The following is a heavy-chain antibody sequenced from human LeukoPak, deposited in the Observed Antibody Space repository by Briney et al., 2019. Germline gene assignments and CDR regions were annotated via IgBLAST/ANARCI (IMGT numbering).Heavy chain of an antibody. CDR2: IYYTGST. D-gene: IGHD5-12*01. CDR3: ARVEYSGYDYRGAFDI. J-gene: IGHJ3*02. V-gene: IGHV4-59*01. Sequence: SETLSLTCTVPGGSISSYYWSWIRQPPGKGLEWIGYIYYTGSTNYNPSLKSRVTISVDTSKNQFSLKLSSVTAADTAVYYCARVEYSGYDYRGAFDIWGQGTMVTVSS. CDR1: GGSISSYY.